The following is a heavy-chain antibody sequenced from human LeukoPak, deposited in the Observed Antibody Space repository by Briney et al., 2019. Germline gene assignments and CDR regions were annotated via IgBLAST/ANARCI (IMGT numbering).Heavy chain of an antibody. V-gene: IGHV3-48*01. Sequence: EWVSYITSGTTTIYYADSVKGRFTISRDNAKNSLYLQMNSLRAEDTAVYYCARGSDVSDYWGQGTLVTVSS. CDR3: ARGSDVSDY. D-gene: IGHD2-15*01. CDR2: ITSGTTTI. J-gene: IGHJ4*02.